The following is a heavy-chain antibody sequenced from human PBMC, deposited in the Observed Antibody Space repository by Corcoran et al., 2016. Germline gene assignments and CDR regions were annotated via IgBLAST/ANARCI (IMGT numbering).Heavy chain of an antibody. D-gene: IGHD2-15*01. CDR2: ISSSSSYI. V-gene: IGHV3-21*01. CDR3: ASEYKGYCSGGSCPLNWFDP. CDR1: GFTFSSYS. J-gene: IGHJ5*02. Sequence: EVQLVESGGGLVKPGGSLRLSCAASGFTFSSYSMNWVRQAPGKGLEWVSSISSSSSYIYYADSVKGRFTISRDNAKNSLYLQMNSLRAEDTAVYYCASEYKGYCSGGSCPLNWFDPWGQGTLVTVSS.